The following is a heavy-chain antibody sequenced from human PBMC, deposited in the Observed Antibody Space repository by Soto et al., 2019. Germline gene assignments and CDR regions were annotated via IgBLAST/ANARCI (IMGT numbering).Heavy chain of an antibody. CDR3: ARDPESSGWYYFDY. D-gene: IGHD6-19*01. CDR2: INAGNGNT. V-gene: IGHV1-3*01. CDR1: GYTFTSYA. Sequence: ASVKVSCKASGYTFTSYAMHWVRQAPGQRLEWMGWINAGNGNTKYSQKFQGRVTITRDISASTAYMELSSLRSEDTAVYYCARDPESSGWYYFDYWGQGTLVTVSS. J-gene: IGHJ4*02.